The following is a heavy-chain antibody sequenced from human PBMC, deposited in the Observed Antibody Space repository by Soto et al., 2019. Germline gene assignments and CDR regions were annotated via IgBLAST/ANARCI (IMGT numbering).Heavy chain of an antibody. CDR3: AACGHGDYSGYHYYYMDV. CDR2: ISGGGGTT. CDR1: GFTFSKYA. V-gene: IGHV3-23*01. D-gene: IGHD4-17*01. Sequence: GGSLRLSCAASGFTFSKYAMSWVRQAPGKGLEWVSAISGGGGTTYYADSVKGRFTISRDSSKNTLYLQMSSLRAEDTAVYYCAACGHGDYSGYHYYYMDVWGKGTTVTVSS. J-gene: IGHJ6*03.